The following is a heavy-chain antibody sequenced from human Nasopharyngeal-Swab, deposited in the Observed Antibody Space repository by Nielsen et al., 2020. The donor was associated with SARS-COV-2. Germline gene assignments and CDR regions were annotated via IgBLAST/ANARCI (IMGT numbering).Heavy chain of an antibody. D-gene: IGHD4-17*01. CDR2: IHYSGST. Sequence: SETLSLTCTVSGGSVSSGSYYWSWIRQPPGKGLEWIGYIHYSGSTNYNPSLKSRVTISVDTSKNQFSLKLSSVTAADTAVYYCARANGDYLEDWFDPWGQGTLVTVSS. J-gene: IGHJ5*02. CDR3: ARANGDYLEDWFDP. V-gene: IGHV4-61*01. CDR1: GGSVSSGSYY.